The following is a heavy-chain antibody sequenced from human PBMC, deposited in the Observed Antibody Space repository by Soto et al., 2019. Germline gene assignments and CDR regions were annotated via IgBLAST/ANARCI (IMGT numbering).Heavy chain of an antibody. CDR2: IYHSGST. V-gene: IGHV4-30-2*01. Sequence: QLQLQESGSGLVKPSQTLSLTCAVSGGSISSGGYSWSWIRQPPGKGLEWIGYIYHSGSTYYNPSLKSRVIISVDRSKNQFSLKLSSVTAAATAVYYGAGSGYYHNSGMDVWGQGTTVTVSS. D-gene: IGHD3-22*01. CDR3: AGSGYYHNSGMDV. CDR1: GGSISSGGYS. J-gene: IGHJ6*02.